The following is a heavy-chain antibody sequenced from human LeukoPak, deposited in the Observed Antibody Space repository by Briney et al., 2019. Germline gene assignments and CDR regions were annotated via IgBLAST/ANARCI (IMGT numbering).Heavy chain of an antibody. CDR3: ARSERGIAATPPPNWFDP. CDR2: INHSGST. Sequence: PSETLYLTCAVYGASLSGNYWSWIRQPPGKGLEWIGEINHSGSTNYNPSLKSRVTISVDTSKNQFSLKLSSVTAADTAVYYCARSERGIAATPPPNWFDPWGQGTLVTVSS. D-gene: IGHD6-13*01. J-gene: IGHJ5*02. CDR1: GASLSGNY. V-gene: IGHV4-34*01.